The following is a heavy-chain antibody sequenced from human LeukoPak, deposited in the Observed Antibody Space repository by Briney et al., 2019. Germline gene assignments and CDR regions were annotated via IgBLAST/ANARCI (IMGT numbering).Heavy chain of an antibody. Sequence: SETLSLTCTVSGGSISSYYWSWIRQPPGKGLEWIGYIYYSGSTNYNPSLKSRVTISVDTSKNQFSLKLSSVTAADTAVYYCARVLVVPAARYAFDIWGQGTMVTVSS. CDR1: GGSISSYY. J-gene: IGHJ3*02. CDR3: ARVLVVPAARYAFDI. V-gene: IGHV4-59*01. CDR2: IYYSGST. D-gene: IGHD2-2*01.